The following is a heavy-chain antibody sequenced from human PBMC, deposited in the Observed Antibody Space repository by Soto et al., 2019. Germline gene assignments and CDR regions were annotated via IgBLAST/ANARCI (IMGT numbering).Heavy chain of an antibody. CDR2: ISGSGGRT. V-gene: IGHV3-23*01. D-gene: IGHD2-15*01. CDR1: ELTLTSCS. Sequence: GGSMSLSCAAWELTLTSCSPNQLRQAPGKGLEWVSAISGSGGRTYYADSVKGRFTISRDNSKNTLYLQMNSLRAEDTAVYYCARDRGAGYFDYWGPVIMVTVS. J-gene: IGHJ4*02. CDR3: ARDRGAGYFDY.